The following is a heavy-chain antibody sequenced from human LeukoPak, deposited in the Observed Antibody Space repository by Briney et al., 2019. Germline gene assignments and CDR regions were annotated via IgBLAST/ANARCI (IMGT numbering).Heavy chain of an antibody. D-gene: IGHD3-3*01. Sequence: GGSMRPSCAASGFTFSSYAMSWVRQSPGKGLEWVSAISGSGGSTYYADSVKGRFTISRDNSKNTLYLQMNSLRAEDTAVYYCAKASRLRFLEWLYDYWGQGTLVTVSS. CDR2: ISGSGGST. CDR3: AKASRLRFLEWLYDY. V-gene: IGHV3-23*01. J-gene: IGHJ4*02. CDR1: GFTFSSYA.